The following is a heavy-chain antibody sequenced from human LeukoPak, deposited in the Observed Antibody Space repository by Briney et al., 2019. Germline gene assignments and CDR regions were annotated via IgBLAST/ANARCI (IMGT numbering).Heavy chain of an antibody. CDR2: IYTSDTT. V-gene: IGHV4-4*07. J-gene: IGHJ4*02. CDR3: ARRFYYGSGSYLDS. D-gene: IGHD3-10*01. CDR1: GGSISSYY. Sequence: SETLSLTCTVSGGSISSYYWSWIRQPAGRGLEWIGRIYTSDTTNYNPSLKSRVTISRHKSKDQFSLTLTSVTAADTATYYCARRFYYGSGSYLDSWGQGTPVIVSS.